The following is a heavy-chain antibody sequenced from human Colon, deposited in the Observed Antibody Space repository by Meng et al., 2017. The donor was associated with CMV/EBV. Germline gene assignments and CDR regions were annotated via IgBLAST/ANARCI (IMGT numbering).Heavy chain of an antibody. Sequence: SSVKVSCKTSRGFFNNISISWVRQAPGQGLDWMGRIIPILDISNYAQKFQGRVTIIADKSTGTAYMELSSLRSEDTAVYYCARETSYYDSSGYPTPPGWFDPWGQGTLVTVSS. CDR3: ARETSYYDSSGYPTPPGWFDP. V-gene: IGHV1-69*04. CDR2: IIPILDIS. CDR1: RGFFNNIS. D-gene: IGHD3-22*01. J-gene: IGHJ5*02.